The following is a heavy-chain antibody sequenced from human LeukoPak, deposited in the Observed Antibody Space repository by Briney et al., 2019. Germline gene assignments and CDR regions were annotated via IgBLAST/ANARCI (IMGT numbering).Heavy chain of an antibody. D-gene: IGHD5-18*01. Sequence: PSLKASCKASGYTLTSYYMPWGPQAPGQALEGLRIINPSGGSTSYAQKFQGRVTMTRDTSTSTVYMELSSVRSEDTAVYYCARDTAMVSGPYYYMDVWGKGTTVTVSS. CDR2: INPSGGST. CDR1: GYTLTSYY. J-gene: IGHJ6*03. V-gene: IGHV1-46*01. CDR3: ARDTAMVSGPYYYMDV.